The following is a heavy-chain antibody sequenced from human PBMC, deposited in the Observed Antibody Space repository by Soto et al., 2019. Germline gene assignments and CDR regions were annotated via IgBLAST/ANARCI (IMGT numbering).Heavy chain of an antibody. CDR1: GGTFSSYA. Sequence: SVKVSCKASGGTFSSYAISWVRQAPGQGLEWMGGIIPIFGTANYAQKFQGRVTITADESTSTAYMELSSLRSEDTAVYYCASPRDYYGSGIYYFDYWGRGTLVTVSS. CDR3: ASPRDYYGSGIYYFDY. D-gene: IGHD3-10*01. V-gene: IGHV1-69*13. CDR2: IIPIFGTA. J-gene: IGHJ4*02.